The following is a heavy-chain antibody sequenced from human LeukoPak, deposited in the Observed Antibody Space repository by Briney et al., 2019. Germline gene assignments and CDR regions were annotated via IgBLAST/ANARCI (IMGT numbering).Heavy chain of an antibody. J-gene: IGHJ4*02. D-gene: IGHD6-13*01. CDR1: GYTFSDFG. CDR3: SRSFYSSSWYYFDL. V-gene: IGHV1-18*01. CDR2: IKIGEGTT. Sequence: ASVKVSWKASGYTFSDFGITWVRQAPGQGPEWMGWIKIGEGTTHSAQKFQDRVSMTRDRSSNTAFLELRSLRSDDTAVYFCSRSFYSSSWYYFDLWGQGTLVTVSS.